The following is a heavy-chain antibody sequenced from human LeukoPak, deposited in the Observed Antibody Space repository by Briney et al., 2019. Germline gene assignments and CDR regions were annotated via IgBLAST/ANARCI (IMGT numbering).Heavy chain of an antibody. CDR3: ARGTANSGAVDY. CDR2: IKQDGSEK. D-gene: IGHD2-15*01. V-gene: IGHV3-7*01. J-gene: IGHJ4*02. CDR1: GFTFSDYW. Sequence: GGSLRLSCAGYGFTFSDYWMHWVRQAPGKGLEWVANIKQDGSEKFYVDSVKGRFTISRDSAKNSLYLQMNSLRAEDTAVYYCARGTANSGAVDYWGQGTLVTVSS.